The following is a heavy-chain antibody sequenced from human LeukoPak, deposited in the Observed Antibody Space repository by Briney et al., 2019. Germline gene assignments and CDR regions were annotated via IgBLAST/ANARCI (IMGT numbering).Heavy chain of an antibody. CDR1: RGTVSRYA. J-gene: IGHJ6*02. CDR2: IIPIFGIA. D-gene: IGHD1-7*01. CDR3: ASSRQGITGTKPPNSYGMDV. Sequence: SVNVSYKPSRGTVSRYAIMWVRQAPGQELEGMGRIIPIFGIANYPQKFHGRVTITADKSTSTAYMELSSLRSEDTAVYYCASSRQGITGTKPPNSYGMDVWGQGTTVTVSS. V-gene: IGHV1-69*04.